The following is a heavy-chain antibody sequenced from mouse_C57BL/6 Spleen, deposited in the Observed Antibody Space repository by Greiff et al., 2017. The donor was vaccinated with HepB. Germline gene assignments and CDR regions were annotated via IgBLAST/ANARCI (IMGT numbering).Heavy chain of an antibody. CDR2: IYPGSGST. CDR3: ARAAYYSITFDY. Sequence: QVQLQQPGAELVKPGASVKMSCKASGYTFTSYWITWVKQRPGQGLEWIGDIYPGSGSTNYNEKFKSKATLTVDTSSSTAYMQLSSLTSEDSAVYYCARAAYYSITFDYWGQGTTLTVSS. D-gene: IGHD2-5*01. J-gene: IGHJ2*01. V-gene: IGHV1-55*01. CDR1: GYTFTSYW.